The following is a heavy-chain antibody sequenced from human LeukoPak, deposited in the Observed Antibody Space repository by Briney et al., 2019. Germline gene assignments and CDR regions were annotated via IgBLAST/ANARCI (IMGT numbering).Heavy chain of an antibody. CDR2: IYYSGST. CDR1: GGSISSSSYY. Sequence: PSETLSLTCTVSGGSISSSSYYWGWIRQPPGKGLEWLGSIYYSGSTYYNPSLKSRVTISVDTSKNQFSLKLSSVTAADTAVYYCARQDCSSTSCYGIDYWGQGTLVTVSS. D-gene: IGHD2-2*01. V-gene: IGHV4-39*01. J-gene: IGHJ4*02. CDR3: ARQDCSSTSCYGIDY.